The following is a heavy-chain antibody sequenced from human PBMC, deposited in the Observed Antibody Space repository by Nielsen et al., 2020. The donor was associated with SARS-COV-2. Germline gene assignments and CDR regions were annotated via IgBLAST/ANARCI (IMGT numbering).Heavy chain of an antibody. Sequence: GESLKTSCAASGFTFSSYWMSWVRQAPGKGLEWVDNIKQDGSEKYYVDSVKGRFTISRDNAKNSLYLQMNSLRAEDTAVYYCARGRYYDFWSGYLRPYYYYYYMDVWGKGTTVTVSS. J-gene: IGHJ6*03. D-gene: IGHD3-3*01. CDR1: GFTFSSYW. CDR2: IKQDGSEK. CDR3: ARGRYYDFWSGYLRPYYYYYYMDV. V-gene: IGHV3-7*03.